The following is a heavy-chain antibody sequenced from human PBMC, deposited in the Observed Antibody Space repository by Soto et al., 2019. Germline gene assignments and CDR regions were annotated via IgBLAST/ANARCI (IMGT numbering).Heavy chain of an antibody. V-gene: IGHV1-69*06. CDR3: ASRTRGYSYGYYDLDY. CDR2: IIPIFGTA. Sequence: QVQLVQSGAEVKKPGSSVKVSCKASGGTFSSYAISWVRQAPGQGLEWMGGIIPIFGTATYAQKFQGRVTITADKSTSTADMELSSLRSEDTAVYYCASRTRGYSYGYYDLDYWGQGTLVTVSS. D-gene: IGHD5-18*01. J-gene: IGHJ4*02. CDR1: GGTFSSYA.